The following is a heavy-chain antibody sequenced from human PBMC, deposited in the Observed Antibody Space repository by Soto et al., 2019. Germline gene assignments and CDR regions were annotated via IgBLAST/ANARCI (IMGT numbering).Heavy chain of an antibody. CDR2: FDPEDGET. CDR3: ATSITIFVPYYYYYMDA. CDR1: GYTLTELS. J-gene: IGHJ6*03. V-gene: IGHV1-24*01. D-gene: IGHD3-3*01. Sequence: ASVKVSCKVFGYTLTELSMHWVRQAPGKGLEWMGGFDPEDGETIYAQKFQGRVTMTEDTSTDTACMELSSLRSEDTAVYYCATSITIFVPYYYYYMDAWGKGTTVTVSS.